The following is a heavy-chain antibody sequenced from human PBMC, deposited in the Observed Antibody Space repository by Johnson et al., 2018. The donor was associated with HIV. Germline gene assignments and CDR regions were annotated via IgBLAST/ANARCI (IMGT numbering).Heavy chain of an antibody. CDR2: IGTAGDT. CDR1: GFTFSSYD. V-gene: IGHV3-13*01. D-gene: IGHD5-18*01. Sequence: VQLVESGGGLVQPGGSLRLSCAASGFTFSSYDMHWVRQATGNGLEWVSAIGTAGDTYYPGSVKGRFTISRENAKNSLYLQMNSLRAGDTAVYYCARVTHSYGYWGAFDIWGQGTMVTVSS. CDR3: ARVTHSYGYWGAFDI. J-gene: IGHJ3*02.